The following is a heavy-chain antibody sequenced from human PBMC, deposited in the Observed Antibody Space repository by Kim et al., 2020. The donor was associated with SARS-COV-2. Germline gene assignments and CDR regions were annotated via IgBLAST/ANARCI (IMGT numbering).Heavy chain of an antibody. V-gene: IGHV3-30*18. CDR1: GFTFSRYG. CDR3: AKDRDDAWHYYYYMDV. D-gene: IGHD2-2*01. J-gene: IGHJ6*03. CDR2: ISYDGSNK. Sequence: GGSLRLSCAASGFTFSRYGMHWVRQAPGKGLEWVAVISYDGSNKYYADSVKGRFTISRDNSKNTLYLQMNSLRAEDTAVYYCAKDRDDAWHYYYYMDVWGKGTTVTVSS.